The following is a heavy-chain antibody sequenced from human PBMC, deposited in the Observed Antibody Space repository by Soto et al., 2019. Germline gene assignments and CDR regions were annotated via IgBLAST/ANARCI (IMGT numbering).Heavy chain of an antibody. V-gene: IGHV4-4*07. Sequence: PSETLSLTCAVSGDSISDFCWSWIRQPAGKGLECLGRVYTRGSTIYTPSLESRVDMSVDTSKNQLALRVTSVTAADTAVYYCARSYRHCSSTSCYFYAMDVWGHGTTVTVSS. CDR2: VYTRGST. J-gene: IGHJ6*01. CDR1: GDSISDFC. D-gene: IGHD2-2*01. CDR3: ARSYRHCSSTSCYFYAMDV.